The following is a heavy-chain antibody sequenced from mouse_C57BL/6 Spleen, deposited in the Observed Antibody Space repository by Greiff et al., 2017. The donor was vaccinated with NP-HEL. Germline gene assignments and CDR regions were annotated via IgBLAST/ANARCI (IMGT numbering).Heavy chain of an antibody. CDR1: GFTFSDYG. J-gene: IGHJ4*01. CDR2: ISSGSSTI. CDR3: ARDDYEVYAMDY. Sequence: EVMLVESGGGLVKPGGSLKLSCAASGFTFSDYGMHWVRQAPEKGLEWVAYISSGSSTIYYADTVKGRFTISRDNAKNTLFLQMTSLRSEDTAMYYCARDDYEVYAMDYWGQGTSVTVSS. D-gene: IGHD2-4*01. V-gene: IGHV5-17*01.